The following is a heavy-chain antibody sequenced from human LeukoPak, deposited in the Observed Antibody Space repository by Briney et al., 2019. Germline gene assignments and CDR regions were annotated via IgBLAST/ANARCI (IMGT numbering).Heavy chain of an antibody. CDR1: GYTFTSYA. Sequence: ASVKVSCKASGYTFTSYAMNWVRQAPGQGLEWMGWINTNTGNPTYAQGFTGRFVFSLDTSVSTAYLQMSSLKAEDTAVYYCARDRVLLWFGESYYFDYWGQGTLVTVSS. V-gene: IGHV7-4-1*02. CDR2: INTNTGNP. D-gene: IGHD3-10*01. CDR3: ARDRVLLWFGESYYFDY. J-gene: IGHJ4*02.